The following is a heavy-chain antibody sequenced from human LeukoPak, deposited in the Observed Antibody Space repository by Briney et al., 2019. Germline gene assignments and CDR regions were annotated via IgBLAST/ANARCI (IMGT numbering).Heavy chain of an antibody. J-gene: IGHJ4*02. CDR1: GGSISSYY. D-gene: IGHD6-6*01. Sequence: SETLSLTCTVSGGSISSYYWSWIRQPPGKGLEWIGYIYYSGSTNYNPSLKSRVTISVDTSKNQFSLKLSSVTAADTAVYYCARGSSIAAYFDYWGQGTLVTVSS. CDR3: ARGSSIAAYFDY. V-gene: IGHV4-59*12. CDR2: IYYSGST.